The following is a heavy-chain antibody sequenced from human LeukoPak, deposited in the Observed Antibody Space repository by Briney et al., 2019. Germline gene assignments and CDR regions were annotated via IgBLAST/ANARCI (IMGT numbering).Heavy chain of an antibody. CDR2: ISGSGGST. D-gene: IGHD4-11*01. CDR3: AKASKADYSNNFSY. V-gene: IGHV3-23*01. Sequence: GGSLRLSCAASGFTFSSYAMRWVRQAPGKGLEWVSAISGSGGSTYYADSVKGRFTISRDNSKNTLYLQMNSLRAEDTAVYYCAKASKADYSNNFSYWGQGTLVTVSS. CDR1: GFTFSSYA. J-gene: IGHJ4*02.